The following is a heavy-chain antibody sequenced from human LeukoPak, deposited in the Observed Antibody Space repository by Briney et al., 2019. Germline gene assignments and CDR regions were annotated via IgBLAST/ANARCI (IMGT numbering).Heavy chain of an antibody. V-gene: IGHV3-21*01. CDR1: GFTFSSYS. CDR3: TRSRDGYNPKYFDY. Sequence: AGSLSLSAAASGFTFSSYSMNWVRHGPGKGLVRVSSISISSSNIDYADSVKGRFTISTATAQNSLYLQMNSQRAEDTAVYYCTRSRDGYNPKYFDYWGQGTLVSVSS. J-gene: IGHJ4*02. D-gene: IGHD5-24*01. CDR2: ISISSSNI.